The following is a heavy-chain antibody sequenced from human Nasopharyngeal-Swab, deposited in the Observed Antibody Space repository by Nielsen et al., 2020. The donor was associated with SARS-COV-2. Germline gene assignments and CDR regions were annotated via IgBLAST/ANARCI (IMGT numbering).Heavy chain of an antibody. J-gene: IGHJ6*02. Sequence: GSLRLSCAVSGGSISSNNWWRWVRQPPGKGLEWIGEIYHSGSTNYNPSLKSRVTISVDKSKNQFSLKLSSVTAADTAVYYCARFDYGDYAGGMDVWGQGTTVTVSS. CDR1: GGSISSNNW. V-gene: IGHV4-4*02. CDR3: ARFDYGDYAGGMDV. CDR2: IYHSGST. D-gene: IGHD4-17*01.